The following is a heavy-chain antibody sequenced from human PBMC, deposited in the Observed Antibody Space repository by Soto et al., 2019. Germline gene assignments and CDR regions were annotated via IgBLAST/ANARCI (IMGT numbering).Heavy chain of an antibody. J-gene: IGHJ6*02. V-gene: IGHV3-48*02. D-gene: IGHD3-10*01. CDR1: GFTFNPYA. CDR2: ISSSSTTR. Sequence: GGSLRLSCAASGFTFNPYAMDWVRQAPGKGLEWISYISSSSTTRYYADSVKGRFTISRDNAKNSLYLQMNSLRHEDTAVYYCASEAPDYYGSGVGNFGMDVWGQGTTVTVSS. CDR3: ASEAPDYYGSGVGNFGMDV.